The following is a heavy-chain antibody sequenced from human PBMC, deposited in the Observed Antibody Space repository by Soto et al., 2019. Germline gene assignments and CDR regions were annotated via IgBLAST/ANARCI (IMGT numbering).Heavy chain of an antibody. CDR1: GWSISSYY. D-gene: IGHD6-13*01. Sequence: SETLSLTCTVSGWSISSYYWSWIRQPPGKGLEWIGYIYYRANPNYNPSLKSRVTISVDTSKNQFSLKLSSVTAADTAVYYCARPKRIAAAGTYYFDYWGQGTLVTVSS. J-gene: IGHJ4*02. CDR2: IYYRANP. CDR3: ARPKRIAAAGTYYFDY. V-gene: IGHV4-59*12.